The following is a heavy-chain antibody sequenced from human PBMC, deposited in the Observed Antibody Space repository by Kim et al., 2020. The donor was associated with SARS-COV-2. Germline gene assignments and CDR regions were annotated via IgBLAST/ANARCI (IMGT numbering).Heavy chain of an antibody. D-gene: IGHD3-3*01. Sequence: GGSLRLSCAASGFTFSSYSMNWVRQAPGKGLEWVSSISSSSSYIYYADSVKGRFTISRDNAKNSLYLQMNSLRAEDTAVYYCALAYDFWSGYYDFDYWGQGTLVTVSS. CDR1: GFTFSSYS. J-gene: IGHJ4*02. CDR2: ISSSSSYI. CDR3: ALAYDFWSGYYDFDY. V-gene: IGHV3-21*01.